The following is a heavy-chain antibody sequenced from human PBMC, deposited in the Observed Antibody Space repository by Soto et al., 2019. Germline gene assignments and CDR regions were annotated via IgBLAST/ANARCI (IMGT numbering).Heavy chain of an antibody. V-gene: IGHV4-4*02. CDR3: AKCITALGPIDY. J-gene: IGHJ4*02. CDR1: GGSISSRNW. CDR2: IYHSGST. Sequence: LSLPCAVSGGSISSRNWWSWVRQSPGKGLEWIGEIYHSGSTNYNPSLKSRVTISVDKSKNQFSLKLSSVTAADTAVYYCAKCITALGPIDYWGQGTLVTVSS. D-gene: IGHD6-6*01.